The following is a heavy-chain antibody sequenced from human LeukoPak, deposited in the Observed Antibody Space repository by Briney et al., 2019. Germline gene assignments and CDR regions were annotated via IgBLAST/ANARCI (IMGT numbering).Heavy chain of an antibody. CDR3: TTDIVVVTATYY. D-gene: IGHD2-21*02. CDR2: IKSKTDGGAT. V-gene: IGHV3-15*01. J-gene: IGHJ4*02. Sequence: PGGSLRLSCAASGFTFSTYNMHWVRQAPGKGLEWVGRIKSKTDGGATDYAAPVKGRFTISRDDSKNTLYLQMNSLKTEDTAVYYCTTDIVVVTATYYWGQGTLVTASS. CDR1: GFTFSTYN.